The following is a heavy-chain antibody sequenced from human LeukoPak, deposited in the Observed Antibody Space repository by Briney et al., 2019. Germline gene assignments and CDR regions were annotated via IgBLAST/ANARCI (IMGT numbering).Heavy chain of an antibody. D-gene: IGHD1-1*01. CDR1: GGSISSSNW. V-gene: IGHV4-4*02. CDR2: IYHSGIT. Sequence: SGTLSLTCAVSGGSISSSNWWSWVRQPPGKGLEWIGEIYHSGITYYNPSVKSRVTISLDTSKDQFSLRLSSVTAADTAVYYCARVVHGSGNWIDDAFDIWGQGTMVTVSS. CDR3: ARVVHGSGNWIDDAFDI. J-gene: IGHJ3*02.